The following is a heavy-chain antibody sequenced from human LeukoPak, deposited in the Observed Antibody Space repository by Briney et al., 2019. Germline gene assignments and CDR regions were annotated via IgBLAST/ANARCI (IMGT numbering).Heavy chain of an antibody. CDR1: GYTFSNYW. J-gene: IGHJ4*02. CDR2: IDPSDSYV. D-gene: IGHD4-17*01. V-gene: IGHV5-10-1*01. Sequence: HGESLKISCKGSGYTFSNYWISWVRQMPGKGLEWMGRIDPSDSYVSYSPSFQGHVTISADKSITTAYLQWSSLKASDTAMYYCARRHGDYGRPFKDWGQGTLVTVSS. CDR3: ARRHGDYGRPFKD.